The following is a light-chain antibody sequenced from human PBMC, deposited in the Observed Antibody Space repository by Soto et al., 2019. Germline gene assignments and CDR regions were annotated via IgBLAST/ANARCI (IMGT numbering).Light chain of an antibody. CDR3: GSYTGSGTRVV. V-gene: IGLV2-14*01. CDR1: SSDVGTYKF. J-gene: IGLJ2*01. CDR2: DVS. Sequence: QSALTQPASVSGSPGQSITISCTGTSSDVGTYKFVSWYQQYPGRAPKLMIYDVSRRPSGVSDRFSGSKSGSTASLTISGLQAEDEADYYCGSYTGSGTRVVFGGGTQLTVL.